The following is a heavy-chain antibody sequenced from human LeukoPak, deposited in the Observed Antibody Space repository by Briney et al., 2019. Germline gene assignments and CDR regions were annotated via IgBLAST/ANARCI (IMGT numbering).Heavy chain of an antibody. CDR2: IYYSGST. Sequence: SETLSLTCTVSGGSISSYYWSWIRQPPGKGLEWIGYIYYSGSTNYNPSLKSRVTISVDTSKNQFSLKLSSVTAADTAVYYCARQEYYYYYGMDVWGQGTTATVSS. V-gene: IGHV4-59*08. J-gene: IGHJ6*02. CDR3: ARQEYYYYYGMDV. CDR1: GGSISSYY.